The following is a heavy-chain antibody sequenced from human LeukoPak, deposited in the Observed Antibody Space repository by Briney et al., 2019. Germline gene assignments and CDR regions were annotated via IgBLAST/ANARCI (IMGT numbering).Heavy chain of an antibody. CDR3: ARGVSSGWYLMAPNWFDP. Sequence: ASVKVSCKASGYTFTSYDINWVRQATGQGLEWMGWMNPNSGNTGYAQKFQGRVTMTRNTSISTAYMELCSLRSEDTAVYYCARGVSSGWYLMAPNWFDPWGQGTLVTVSS. V-gene: IGHV1-8*01. D-gene: IGHD6-19*01. CDR2: MNPNSGNT. J-gene: IGHJ5*02. CDR1: GYTFTSYD.